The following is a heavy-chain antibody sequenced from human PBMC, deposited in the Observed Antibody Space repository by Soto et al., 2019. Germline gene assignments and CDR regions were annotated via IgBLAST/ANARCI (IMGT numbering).Heavy chain of an antibody. CDR2: ISGSAGNA. CDR3: AKDLLMSLPDY. Sequence: PGGSLRLSCAASGFIFSSYAMSWVRQVPGKGLEWVSSISGSAGNAYYADSVKGRFTISRDNSKNTLYLQMNSLRAEDTAVYYCAKDLLMSLPDYWGQGTLVTVYS. CDR1: GFIFSSYA. V-gene: IGHV3-23*01. D-gene: IGHD2-15*01. J-gene: IGHJ4*02.